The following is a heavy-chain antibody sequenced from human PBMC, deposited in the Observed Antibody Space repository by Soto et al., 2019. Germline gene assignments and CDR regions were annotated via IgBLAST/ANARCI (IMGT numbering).Heavy chain of an antibody. Sequence: ASVKVSCKASGYTFTGYYMHWVRQAPGQGLEWMGWINPNSGGTNYAQKFQGWVTMTRDTSISTAYMELSRLRSDDTAVYYCARSGADWYDFWSGYYPKQNWFDPWGQGTLVTVSS. CDR2: INPNSGGT. J-gene: IGHJ5*02. V-gene: IGHV1-2*04. CDR3: ARSGADWYDFWSGYYPKQNWFDP. D-gene: IGHD3-3*01. CDR1: GYTFTGYY.